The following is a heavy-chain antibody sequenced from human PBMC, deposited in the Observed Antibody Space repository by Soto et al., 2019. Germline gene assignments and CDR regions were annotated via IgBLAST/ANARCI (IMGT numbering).Heavy chain of an antibody. CDR1: GCSFTGYY. J-gene: IGHJ6*02. D-gene: IGHD3-10*01. CDR2: INHSGST. V-gene: IGHV4-34*01. Sequence: SETLSLTCAVYGCSFTGYYWSCIRQPPGKGLEWIGEINHSGSTNYNPSLKSLVTLSVDTSKNQFSLKLSSVTAADMAVYYCARHPMVRGVIINYYYYGMDVWGQGTTVT. CDR3: ARHPMVRGVIINYYYYGMDV.